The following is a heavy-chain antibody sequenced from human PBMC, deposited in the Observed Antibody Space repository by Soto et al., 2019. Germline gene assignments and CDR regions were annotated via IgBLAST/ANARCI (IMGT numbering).Heavy chain of an antibody. Sequence: GGSLRLSCGASGFTFDDYYVSWIRQAPGKGLEWVSYISSSGSTIYYADSVKGRFTISRDNAKNSLYLQMNSLRAEDTAVYYCARPSPQWRLDYWGQGTLVTVSS. CDR2: ISSSGSTI. J-gene: IGHJ4*02. V-gene: IGHV3-11*01. CDR1: GFTFDDYY. D-gene: IGHD6-19*01. CDR3: ARPSPQWRLDY.